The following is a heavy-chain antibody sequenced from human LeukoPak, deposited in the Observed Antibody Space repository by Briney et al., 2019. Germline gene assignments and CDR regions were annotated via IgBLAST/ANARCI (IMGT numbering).Heavy chain of an antibody. J-gene: IGHJ3*02. V-gene: IGHV1-2*02. CDR2: INPNSGGT. Sequence: GASVTVSCKASGYTFTGYYMHWVRQAPGQGLEWMGWINPNSGGTNYAQNFQGRVTMTRDTSISTAYMELSSLRSDGTAVYYCARGGSTIFGVISAFDIWGQGTMVTVSS. D-gene: IGHD3-3*01. CDR3: ARGGSTIFGVISAFDI. CDR1: GYTFTGYY.